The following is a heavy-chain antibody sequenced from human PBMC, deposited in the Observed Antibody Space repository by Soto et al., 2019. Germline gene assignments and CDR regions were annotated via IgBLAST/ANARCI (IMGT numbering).Heavy chain of an antibody. CDR1: GFTFSDYD. CDR3: ARASLGGIITTARLFDY. D-gene: IGHD3-16*01. V-gene: IGHV3-11*01. J-gene: IGHJ4*02. Sequence: QVQLVESGGGLVKPGGSLRLSCAASGFTFSDYDMTWIRQAPGKGLEWVSYISGSGSLTYYADSVEGRFTISRHNTKNSLYLQMNSLRAEDTAVYCCARASLGGIITTARLFDYWGQGTLVSVSS. CDR2: ISGSGSLT.